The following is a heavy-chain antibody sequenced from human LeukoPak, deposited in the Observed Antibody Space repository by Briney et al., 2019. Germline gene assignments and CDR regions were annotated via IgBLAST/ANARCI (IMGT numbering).Heavy chain of an antibody. J-gene: IGHJ4*02. D-gene: IGHD2-15*01. CDR3: AKDELGYCSGGSCYPDY. Sequence: TGGSLRLSCAASGFTFSSYAMSWVRQAPGKGLEWVSAISGSGGSTYYADSVKGRFTISRDNSKNTLYLQMNSLRAEDTAVYYCAKDELGYCSGGSCYPDYWGQGTLVTVSS. V-gene: IGHV3-23*01. CDR1: GFTFSSYA. CDR2: ISGSGGST.